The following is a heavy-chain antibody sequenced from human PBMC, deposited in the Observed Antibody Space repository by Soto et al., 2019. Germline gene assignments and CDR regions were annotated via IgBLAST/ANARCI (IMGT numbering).Heavy chain of an antibody. V-gene: IGHV2-5*02. Sequence: QITLKESGPALVKPTQTLTLTCTFSGFSLSISGVGVGWIRQPPGKALEWLALIYWDDDKRYSPSLKSRLTTTKDTSKHQLVLTMTIPDPVDPATYYCAHTWGYYELLTGQDCFDPWGQGTPVTVSS. CDR3: AHTWGYYELLTGQDCFDP. CDR1: GFSLSISGVG. D-gene: IGHD3-9*01. CDR2: IYWDDDK. J-gene: IGHJ5*02.